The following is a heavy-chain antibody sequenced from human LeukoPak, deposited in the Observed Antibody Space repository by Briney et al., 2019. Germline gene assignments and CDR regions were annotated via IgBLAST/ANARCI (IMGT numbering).Heavy chain of an antibody. J-gene: IGHJ4*02. CDR1: GFTFSDYW. D-gene: IGHD2-15*01. V-gene: IGHV3-7*01. Sequence: RSGGSLRLSCAAFGFTFSDYWMSWVRQAPGKGLEWVADIKEDGSEKYYVDSVKGRFTISRDNAKNSLYLQMNSLRVEDTAVYYCARASRGIAANLCFDYWGQGTLVTVSS. CDR3: ARASRGIAANLCFDY. CDR2: IKEDGSEK.